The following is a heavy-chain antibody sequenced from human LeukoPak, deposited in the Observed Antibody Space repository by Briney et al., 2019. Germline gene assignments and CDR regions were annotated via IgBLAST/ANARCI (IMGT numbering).Heavy chain of an antibody. CDR2: IYYSGST. Sequence: NPSETLSLTCTVSGGSISSSSYYWGWIRQPPGKGLEWIGSIYYSGSTYYNPSLKSRVTISVDTSKNQFSLKPSSVTAADTAVYYCARGHSYGYWGQGTLVTVSS. CDR1: GGSISSSSYY. V-gene: IGHV4-39*01. CDR3: ARGHSYGY. D-gene: IGHD1-26*01. J-gene: IGHJ4*02.